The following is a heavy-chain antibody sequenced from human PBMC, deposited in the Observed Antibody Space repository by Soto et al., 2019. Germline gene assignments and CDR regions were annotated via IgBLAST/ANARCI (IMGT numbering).Heavy chain of an antibody. V-gene: IGHV3-15*01. CDR3: SRSSRFDP. CDR1: SVRNAW. J-gene: IGHJ5*02. Sequence: SVRNAWMSWVRQAPGKGLEWVGRIKTKTDGGTTDYAAPVKGRFTISRDDSKTTLNLQMNSLKIEDTAVYYCSRSSRFDPWGQGTLVTVSS. CDR2: IKTKTDGGTT.